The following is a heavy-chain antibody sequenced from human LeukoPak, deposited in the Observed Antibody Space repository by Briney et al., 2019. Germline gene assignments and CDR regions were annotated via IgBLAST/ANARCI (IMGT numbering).Heavy chain of an antibody. V-gene: IGHV3-23*01. CDR3: ARGAGGDDY. CDR1: GITFSSNA. J-gene: IGHJ4*02. Sequence: GGSLRLTCAACGITFSSNAMRWVRQAPGKGLEWVSSIDAAGTNTYYADSVKGRFIASRDNSKETLYLQRDSLRADDTAVYYCARGAGGDDYWGQGTLVTVSS. CDR2: IDAAGTNT. D-gene: IGHD2-21*02.